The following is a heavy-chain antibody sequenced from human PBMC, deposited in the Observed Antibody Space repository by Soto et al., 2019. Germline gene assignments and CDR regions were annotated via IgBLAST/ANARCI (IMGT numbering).Heavy chain of an antibody. CDR3: ARRQWLGEQAGSYGMDV. CDR1: GYSFTSYW. V-gene: IGHV5-10-1*03. CDR2: IAPSDSYT. D-gene: IGHD6-19*01. J-gene: IGHJ6*02. Sequence: EVQLVQSGAEVKKPGESLRISCKGSGYSFTSYWISWLRQMPGKRLEWMGRIAPSDSYTNYSPSFHGHVTISADKSISTDYLQWSSQKAWDTAMYYGARRQWLGEQAGSYGMDVWGQGTTVTVSS.